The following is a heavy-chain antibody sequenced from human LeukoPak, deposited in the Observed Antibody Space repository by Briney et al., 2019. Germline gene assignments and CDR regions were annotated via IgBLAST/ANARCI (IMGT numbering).Heavy chain of an antibody. J-gene: IGHJ4*02. CDR1: GFTFSSYW. D-gene: IGHD3-10*01. CDR2: IKQDGSEK. Sequence: GGSLRLSCAASGFTFSSYWMSWVRQAPGKGLEWVANIKQDGSEKYYVDSVKGRFTISRDNSKNTLYLQMNSLRAEDTAVYYCANRLPMVRGVIPNDYWGQGTLVTVSS. CDR3: ANRLPMVRGVIPNDY. V-gene: IGHV3-7*03.